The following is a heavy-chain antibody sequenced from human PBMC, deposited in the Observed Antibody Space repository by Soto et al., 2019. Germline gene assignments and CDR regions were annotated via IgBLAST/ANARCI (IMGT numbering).Heavy chain of an antibody. Sequence: PGESMKISCKGSVYSFTSYWISWVRQMPGKGLEWMGRIDPSDSYTNYSPSFQGHVTISADKSISTAYLQWSSLKASDTAMYYCARQIPIAARPAGDNYYYGMDVWGQGTTVTVSS. V-gene: IGHV5-10-1*01. CDR1: VYSFTSYW. CDR3: ARQIPIAARPAGDNYYYGMDV. J-gene: IGHJ6*02. CDR2: IDPSDSYT. D-gene: IGHD6-6*01.